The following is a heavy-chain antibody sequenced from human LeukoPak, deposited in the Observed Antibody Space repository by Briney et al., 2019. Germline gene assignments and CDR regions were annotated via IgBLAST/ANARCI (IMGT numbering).Heavy chain of an antibody. CDR2: INPNSGGT. Sequence: ASVKVSCKASGYTFTSYGISWVRQAPGQGLEWMGWINPNSGGTNYAQKFQGRVTMTRDTSISTAYMELSRLRSDDTAVYYCARDRGSYTNFDYWGQGTLVTVSS. V-gene: IGHV1-2*02. CDR3: ARDRGSYTNFDY. D-gene: IGHD1-26*01. J-gene: IGHJ4*02. CDR1: GYTFTSYG.